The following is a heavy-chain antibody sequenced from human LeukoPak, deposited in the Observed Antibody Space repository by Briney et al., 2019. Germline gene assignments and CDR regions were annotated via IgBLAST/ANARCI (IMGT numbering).Heavy chain of an antibody. Sequence: SETLSLTCTVSGGSIPISTYYWGWVRQPPGKGLEWIGSVYYSGTTKYNPSLKSRVTISVDNSNNKFSLRLSSVTAADTALYYCARGTLYSGWSYYXDSWXXXTXXTVS. CDR1: GGSIPISTYY. D-gene: IGHD6-19*01. V-gene: IGHV4-39*07. CDR2: VYYSGTT. CDR3: ARGTLYSGWSYYXDS. J-gene: IGHJ4*02.